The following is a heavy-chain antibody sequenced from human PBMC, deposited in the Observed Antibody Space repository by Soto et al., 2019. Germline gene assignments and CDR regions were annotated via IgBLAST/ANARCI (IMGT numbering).Heavy chain of an antibody. J-gene: IGHJ4*02. CDR2: IRGSGTI. V-gene: IGHV3-48*02. Sequence: PGGSLRLPCAASGFTFSTYSMNWVRQAPGKGLEWVAYIRGSGTIYYADSVKGRFTVSRDNAKNSLHLQMNSLRDEDTAVYYCGREAASGSYLVYWGQGALVTVSS. CDR1: GFTFSTYS. D-gene: IGHD3-10*01. CDR3: GREAASGSYLVY.